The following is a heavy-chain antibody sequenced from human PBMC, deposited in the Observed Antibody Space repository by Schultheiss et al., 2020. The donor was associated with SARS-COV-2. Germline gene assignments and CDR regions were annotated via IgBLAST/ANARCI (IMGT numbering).Heavy chain of an antibody. CDR1: GFTVSRNY. Sequence: GGSLRLSCAASGFTVSRNYMSWVRQAPGKGLEWVSVIYSGGSTYYADSVKGRFTISRDNSKNTLYLQMNSLKTEDTAVYYCARVRMYGEQTIGMDVWGQGTTVTVSS. D-gene: IGHD4-17*01. V-gene: IGHV3-53*01. CDR2: IYSGGST. J-gene: IGHJ6*02. CDR3: ARVRMYGEQTIGMDV.